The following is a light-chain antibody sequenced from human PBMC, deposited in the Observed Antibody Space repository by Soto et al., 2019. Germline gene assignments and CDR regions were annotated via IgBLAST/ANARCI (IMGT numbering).Light chain of an antibody. CDR3: QQYHSFPPEFT. CDR1: QSVSSTY. V-gene: IGKV3-20*01. J-gene: IGKJ3*01. CDR2: GAS. Sequence: EIVLTQSPGTLSVFPGERATLSCRASQSVSSTYFAWYQQKPGLPPRLLIYGASNRATGVPDRFSGSGSGTVFTITISGREREDFSVYYCQQYHSFPPEFTFGPGTTVEMK.